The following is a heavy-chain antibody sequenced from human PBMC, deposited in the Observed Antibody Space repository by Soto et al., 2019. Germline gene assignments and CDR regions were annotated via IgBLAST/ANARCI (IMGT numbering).Heavy chain of an antibody. CDR2: INPNGGVT. CDR1: GDSLNDSN. Sequence: QVQLVQSGAEVRKPGAPVTVSCRSSGDSLNDSNINWCRQPPGQGLEWMGWINPNGGVTKYAQKFQGWVSMTRDTSIRTVYMQLSRLRSDDTAVYYCARESGGATATLDYYYFYMDVWGTGTTVTVSS. CDR3: ARESGGATATLDYYYFYMDV. J-gene: IGHJ6*03. V-gene: IGHV1-2*04. D-gene: IGHD5-12*01.